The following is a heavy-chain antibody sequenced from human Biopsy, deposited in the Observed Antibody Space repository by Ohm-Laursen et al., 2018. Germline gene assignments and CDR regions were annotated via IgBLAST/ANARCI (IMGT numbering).Heavy chain of an antibody. Sequence: GSLRLSCAASGLIFSDYYMSWIRQAPGKGLEWIAYISARDGVVYYADSVKVRFTISRDNTNNPLYLQMTSLRPEDTAVFYCARGKYKDFSTGLPRPYHYTLDFWGPGTTVTVSS. D-gene: IGHD3-22*01. CDR1: GLIFSDYY. CDR2: ISARDGVV. V-gene: IGHV3-11*01. CDR3: ARGKYKDFSTGLPRPYHYTLDF. J-gene: IGHJ6*02.